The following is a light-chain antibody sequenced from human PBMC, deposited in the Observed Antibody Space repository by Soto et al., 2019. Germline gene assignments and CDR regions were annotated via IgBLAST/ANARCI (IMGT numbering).Light chain of an antibody. CDR1: QTISGW. CDR2: DAS. Sequence: LSASVGDTVTIPCRASQTISGWLAWYQQRPGKAPNLLIFDASTLESGVPSRFSGSGSGTTFTLTISSLQSDDFATYYCLQYNGYYRTFGQGTKVDIK. V-gene: IGKV1-5*01. J-gene: IGKJ1*01. CDR3: LQYNGYYRT.